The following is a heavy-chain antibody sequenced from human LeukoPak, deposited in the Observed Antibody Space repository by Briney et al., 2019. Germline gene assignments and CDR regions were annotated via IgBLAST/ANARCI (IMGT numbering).Heavy chain of an antibody. CDR3: ARSFCTSASCSKGHYYYVMDV. V-gene: IGHV3-21*05. Sequence: GGSVRLSCSASGFNFSRYAMKGLGPAPEKELEGVSYMSTGGDNKFYADSLKGRFTVSRDNAKTSLFLQMDSLRAEDTAVYYCARSFCTSASCSKGHYYYVMDVWGQGTTVTVSS. J-gene: IGHJ6*02. CDR1: GFNFSRYA. D-gene: IGHD2-2*01. CDR2: MSTGGDNK.